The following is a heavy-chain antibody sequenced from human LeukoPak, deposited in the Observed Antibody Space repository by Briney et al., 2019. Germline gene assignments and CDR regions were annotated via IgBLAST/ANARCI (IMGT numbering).Heavy chain of an antibody. D-gene: IGHD5/OR15-5a*01. J-gene: IGHJ4*02. V-gene: IGHV3-23*01. CDR2: IAGNSVTI. CDR1: GFTFSSYS. CDR3: TKDLRPDGLYDFDS. Sequence: GGSLRLSCAASGFTFSSYSMNWVRQAPGRGLEWVSVIAGNSVTIRYADSVKGRFTISRDNSKNTVFLQMNSLKVEDTALYYCTKDLRPDGLYDFDSWGQGTLVTVSS.